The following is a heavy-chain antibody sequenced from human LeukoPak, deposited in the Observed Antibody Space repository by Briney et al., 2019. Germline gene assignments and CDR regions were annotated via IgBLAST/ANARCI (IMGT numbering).Heavy chain of an antibody. D-gene: IGHD3-10*01. V-gene: IGHV1-69*04. CDR2: IIPILGIA. CDR3: ARDPRRYYGSGKGTYYGMDV. Sequence: SVKVSCKASGGTFSSYAISWVRQAPGQGLEWMGRIIPILGIANYAQKFQGRVTITADKSTSTAYMELSSLRSEDTAVYYCARDPRRYYGSGKGTYYGMDVWGQGTTVTVSS. CDR1: GGTFSSYA. J-gene: IGHJ6*02.